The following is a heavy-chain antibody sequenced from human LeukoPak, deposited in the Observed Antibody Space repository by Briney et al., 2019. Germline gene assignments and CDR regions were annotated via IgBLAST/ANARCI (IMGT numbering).Heavy chain of an antibody. J-gene: IGHJ4*02. V-gene: IGHV4-59*08. Sequence: SETLSLTCTVSGGSISSYYWSWIRQPPGKGLEWIGYIYYSGSTNYNPSLKSRVTISVDTSKNQFSLKLSSVTAADTAVYYCARQGVVVVTASPPYYFDYWGQGTLVTVSS. CDR3: ARQGVVVVTASPPYYFDY. D-gene: IGHD2-21*02. CDR1: GGSISSYY. CDR2: IYYSGST.